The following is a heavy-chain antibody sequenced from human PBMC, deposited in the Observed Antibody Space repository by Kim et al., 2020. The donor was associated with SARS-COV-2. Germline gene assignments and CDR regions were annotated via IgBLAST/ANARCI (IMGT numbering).Heavy chain of an antibody. CDR3: AIGHTMLAL. D-gene: IGHD3-3*01. V-gene: IGHV3-11*05. CDR2: ISKSDGQT. Sequence: GGSLRLSCVASGFTFSDSYMTWIRQAPGRGLEWVSYISKSDGQTDYADSVKGRFTISSDTAKNSLYLQMNSLRAEDTAVYYCAIGHTMLALWGQGTTVTV. CDR1: GFTFSDSY. J-gene: IGHJ6*02.